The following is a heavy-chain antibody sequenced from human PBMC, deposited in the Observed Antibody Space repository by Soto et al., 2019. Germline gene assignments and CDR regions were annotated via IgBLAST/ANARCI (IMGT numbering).Heavy chain of an antibody. J-gene: IGHJ4*02. Sequence: QVQLVQSGAEVKKPGSSVKVSCKASGDTFSSYAINWVRQAPGQGLEWMGGIIPMFGTANYAQKFKSRVKITAGESTSTVYMELSSLRSEETAVYYCARVGPAHYYDSSGYYSPLDYWGQGTLVTVSS. V-gene: IGHV1-69*01. CDR3: ARVGPAHYYDSSGYYSPLDY. D-gene: IGHD3-22*01. CDR1: GDTFSSYA. CDR2: IIPMFGTA.